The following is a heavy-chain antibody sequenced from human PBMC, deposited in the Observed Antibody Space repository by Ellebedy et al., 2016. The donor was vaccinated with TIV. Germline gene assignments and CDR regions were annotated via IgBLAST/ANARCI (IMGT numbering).Heavy chain of an antibody. Sequence: SETLSLTXAVSGYSISSGYYWGWIRQPPGKGLEWIGSIYHSGSTNYNPSLKSRVTISVDTSKNQFSLKLSSVTAADTAVYYCARGRRADFWSGYQWRAFDIWGQGTMVTVSS. J-gene: IGHJ3*02. D-gene: IGHD3-3*01. CDR2: IYHSGST. V-gene: IGHV4-38-2*01. CDR3: ARGRRADFWSGYQWRAFDI. CDR1: GYSISSGYY.